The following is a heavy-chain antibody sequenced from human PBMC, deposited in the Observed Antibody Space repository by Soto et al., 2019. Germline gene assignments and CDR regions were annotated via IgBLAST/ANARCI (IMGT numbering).Heavy chain of an antibody. CDR1: GFTFSSYG. CDR3: AKDAYYYDSRPGGTNWFDP. CDR2: ISYDGSNK. D-gene: IGHD3-22*01. Sequence: RLSCAASGFTFSSYGMHWVRQAPGKGLEWVAVISYDGSNKYYADSVKGRFTISRDNSKNTLYLQMNSLRAEDTAVYYCAKDAYYYDSRPGGTNWFDPWGQGTLVT. J-gene: IGHJ5*02. V-gene: IGHV3-30*18.